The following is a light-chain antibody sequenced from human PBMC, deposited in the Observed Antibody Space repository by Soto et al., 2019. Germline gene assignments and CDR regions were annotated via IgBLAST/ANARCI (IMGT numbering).Light chain of an antibody. V-gene: IGKV3-20*01. CDR2: GAS. CDR3: QQYDDSIT. Sequence: EILLTQSPDTLSLSPGERATLSCRASQSVSSSYLAWYQQNPGQAPRLLSYGASSRATGIPDRVSGSGSGTDFTVTSSRLEPQDFAVFYCQQYDDSITFGPGTRLEIE. J-gene: IGKJ5*01. CDR1: QSVSSSY.